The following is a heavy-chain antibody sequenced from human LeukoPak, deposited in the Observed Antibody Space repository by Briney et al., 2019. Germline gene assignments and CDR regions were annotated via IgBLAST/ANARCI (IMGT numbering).Heavy chain of an antibody. Sequence: GGSLRLSCAASGFTFSSYGMHWVRQAPGKGLEWVAVISYDGSNKYYADSMKGRFTISRDNSKNTLYLQMNSLRAEDTAVYYCAKGLVGATLNNWFDPWGQGTLVTVSS. CDR3: AKGLVGATLNNWFDP. CDR1: GFTFSSYG. J-gene: IGHJ5*02. CDR2: ISYDGSNK. V-gene: IGHV3-30*18. D-gene: IGHD1-26*01.